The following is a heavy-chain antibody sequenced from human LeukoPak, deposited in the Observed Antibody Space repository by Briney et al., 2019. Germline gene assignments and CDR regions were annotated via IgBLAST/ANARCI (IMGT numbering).Heavy chain of an antibody. CDR3: AKVEEGWFDP. CDR1: GFTFSSYA. Sequence: GGSLRLSCAASGFTFSSYAMSWVRQAPGKGLEWVSAISGSGGSTYYADSVKARFTISRDNSKNTLYLQMNSLSTDDTAVYYCAKVEEGWFDPWGQGTLVTVSS. V-gene: IGHV3-23*01. J-gene: IGHJ5*02. CDR2: ISGSGGST.